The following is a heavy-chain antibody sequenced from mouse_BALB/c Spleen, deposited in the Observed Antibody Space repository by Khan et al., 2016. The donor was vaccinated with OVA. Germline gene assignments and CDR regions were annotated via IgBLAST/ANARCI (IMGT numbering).Heavy chain of an antibody. CDR2: IDPANGTT. V-gene: IGHV14-3*02. Sequence: VQLQQPGAELVKPGASVKLSCTGSGYNIKDTYMHWVKQRPEQGLEWIGRIDPANGTTKYDPKFQAKATFTADTASNEAYLQLSSLTSEDTAVYYFTFSKLLDTMSYCVQGTSVTVSS. CDR3: TFSKLLDTMSY. J-gene: IGHJ4*01. CDR1: GYNIKDTY.